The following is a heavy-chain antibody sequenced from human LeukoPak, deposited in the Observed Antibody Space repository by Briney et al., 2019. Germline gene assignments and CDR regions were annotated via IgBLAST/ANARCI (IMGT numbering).Heavy chain of an antibody. J-gene: IGHJ5*02. CDR3: ARDCYYGSGSYYKYYNWFDP. D-gene: IGHD3-10*01. CDR1: GFTFSSYW. Sequence: GGSLRLSCAASGFTFSSYWMSWVRQAPGKGLEWVANIKQDGGEKYYVDSVKGRFTISRDNAKNSLYLQMNSLRAEDTAVYYCARDCYYGSGSYYKYYNWFDPWGQGTLVTVSS. CDR2: IKQDGGEK. V-gene: IGHV3-7*01.